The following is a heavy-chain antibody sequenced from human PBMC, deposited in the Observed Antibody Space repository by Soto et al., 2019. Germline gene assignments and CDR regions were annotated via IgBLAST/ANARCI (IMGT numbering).Heavy chain of an antibody. CDR3: AKSPYYDFWSGYFFDY. J-gene: IGHJ4*02. CDR2: ISGSGGST. D-gene: IGHD3-3*01. CDR1: GFTFISYA. V-gene: IGHV3-23*01. Sequence: GGSLRLSCASSGFTFISYAMSWVRQAPGKGLEWVSAISGSGGSTYYADSVKGRFTISRDNSKNTLYLQMNSLRAEDTAVYYCAKSPYYDFWSGYFFDYWGQGTLVTVSS.